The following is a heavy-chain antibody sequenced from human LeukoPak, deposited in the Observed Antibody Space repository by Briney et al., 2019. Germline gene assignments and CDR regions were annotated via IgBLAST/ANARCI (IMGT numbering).Heavy chain of an antibody. CDR1: GFIFGGYS. Sequence: PGGSLRLSCAASGFIFGGYSMHWVRQAPGKGLDWVTVISNDGKKEHYADSVKGRFTILRDNPKKTLYLQMNSLRPEDTAAYFCVRGGANPNFAYMDVWGKGTAVTVSS. CDR3: VRGGANPNFAYMDV. J-gene: IGHJ6*03. D-gene: IGHD4/OR15-4a*01. CDR2: ISNDGKKE. V-gene: IGHV3-30*04.